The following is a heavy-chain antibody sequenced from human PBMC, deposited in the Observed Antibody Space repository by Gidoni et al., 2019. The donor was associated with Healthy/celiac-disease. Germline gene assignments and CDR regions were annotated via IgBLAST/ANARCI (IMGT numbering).Heavy chain of an antibody. CDR3: TTGDPDISPDD. Sequence: EVQLVESGCGLVQPGGSLRPSCAASGFTFSNAWMSWVRQAPGKGLEWVGRIKSKTDSGTTDYAAPVKGRFTISRDDSKNTLYLQMNSLKTEDTAVYYCTTGDPDISPDDWGQGTLVTVSS. CDR2: IKSKTDSGTT. J-gene: IGHJ4*02. D-gene: IGHD3-16*01. V-gene: IGHV3-15*01. CDR1: GFTFSNAW.